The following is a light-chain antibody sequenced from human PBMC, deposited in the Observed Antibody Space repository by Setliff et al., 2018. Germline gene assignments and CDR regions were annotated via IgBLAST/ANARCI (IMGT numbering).Light chain of an antibody. J-gene: IGLJ1*01. CDR1: SSNIGNYY. CDR3: GAWDRTLNVFV. Sequence: QSVLTQPPSASAAPGQKVTISCSGSSSNIGNYYVSWYRKLPGTAPKLLIYANDRRPSGIPDRISGSKSGTSATLDITGLQTGDEADYFCGAWDRTLNVFVFGTGTKVTVL. V-gene: IGLV1-51*01. CDR2: AND.